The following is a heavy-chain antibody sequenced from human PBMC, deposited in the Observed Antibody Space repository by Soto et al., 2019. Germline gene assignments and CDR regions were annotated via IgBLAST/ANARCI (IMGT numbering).Heavy chain of an antibody. CDR3: AKEGLVAATLNWFDP. V-gene: IGHV3-23*01. D-gene: IGHD2-15*01. CDR1: GFTFTSYA. Sequence: EVRLLESGGGLVQPGGSLRLSCAASGFTFTSYAMTWVRQAPGKGLKWVSAISGSGDSTYYADSVKGRFTVSRDNSKNMLYLQMNSLRAEDTAVYYCAKEGLVAATLNWFDPWSQGTLVIVSS. J-gene: IGHJ5*02. CDR2: ISGSGDST.